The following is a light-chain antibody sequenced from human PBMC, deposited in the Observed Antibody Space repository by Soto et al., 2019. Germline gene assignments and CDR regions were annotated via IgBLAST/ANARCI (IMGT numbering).Light chain of an antibody. Sequence: DSQMTQSPSTLSASVGDRVTITCRASQTMSTWLAWYQQKPGKAPKLLIYDASGLRSGVPSRFSGSGSGTEFTLTINSLQPDDFATYYCQRYDGYFGQGTKLEIK. J-gene: IGKJ2*01. CDR2: DAS. CDR1: QTMSTW. V-gene: IGKV1-5*01. CDR3: QRYDGY.